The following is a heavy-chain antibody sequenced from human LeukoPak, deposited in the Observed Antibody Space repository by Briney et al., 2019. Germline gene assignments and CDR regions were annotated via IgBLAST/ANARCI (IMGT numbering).Heavy chain of an antibody. CDR3: ARGSLVGALSFDN. D-gene: IGHD1-26*01. CDR1: GYSISTDYF. J-gene: IGHJ4*02. Sequence: PSETLSLTCTVSGYSISTDYFWGWIRQPPGKGLEWIGSFSHGGTTYYKSSLRSRVTISVDTSKNQLSLKLSSVTAADTAVYYCARGSLVGALSFDNWGQGTLVAVSS. V-gene: IGHV4-38-2*02. CDR2: FSHGGTT.